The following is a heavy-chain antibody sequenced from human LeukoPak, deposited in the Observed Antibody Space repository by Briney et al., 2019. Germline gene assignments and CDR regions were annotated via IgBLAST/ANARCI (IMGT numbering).Heavy chain of an antibody. CDR3: ARGSDTAAGLY. Sequence: PSETLSLTCAVYGGSFSGYYWSWIRPPPGKGLGWIGEINHSGSTNYNPSLKSRVSISVDSSKNQFSLKVSSVTAADTAVYYCARGSDTAAGLYWGQGTLVTVSS. J-gene: IGHJ4*02. CDR2: INHSGST. V-gene: IGHV4-34*01. D-gene: IGHD6-13*01. CDR1: GGSFSGYY.